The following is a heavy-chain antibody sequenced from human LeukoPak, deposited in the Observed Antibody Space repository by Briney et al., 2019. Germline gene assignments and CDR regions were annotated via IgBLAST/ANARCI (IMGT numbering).Heavy chain of an antibody. CDR2: ISGSGGST. CDR3: AKDRIGYSSGWYWDY. Sequence: PSETLSLTCTVSGGSISGSSYYWGWIRQPPGKGLEWVSAISGSGGSTYYADSVKGRFTISRDNSKNTLYLQMSSLRAEDTAVYYCAKDRIGYSSGWYWDYWGQGTLVTVSS. V-gene: IGHV3-23*01. J-gene: IGHJ4*02. D-gene: IGHD6-19*01. CDR1: GGSISGSSYY.